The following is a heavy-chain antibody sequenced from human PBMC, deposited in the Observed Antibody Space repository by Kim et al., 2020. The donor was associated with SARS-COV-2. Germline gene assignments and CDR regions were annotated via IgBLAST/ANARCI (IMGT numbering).Heavy chain of an antibody. CDR1: GVSIRGGGYY. J-gene: IGHJ6*02. V-gene: IGHV4-31*02. CDR3: ASEAGYNNGMDV. D-gene: IGHD2-15*01. CDR2: IYYTGTT. Sequence: SETLSLTCSVSGVSIRGGGYYWTWIRQLPGRGLEWIGYIYYTGTTYYNPSLKSRLAMSIDTSKNQFFLKRSSVTAADTATYYCASEAGYNNGMDVWCQGT.